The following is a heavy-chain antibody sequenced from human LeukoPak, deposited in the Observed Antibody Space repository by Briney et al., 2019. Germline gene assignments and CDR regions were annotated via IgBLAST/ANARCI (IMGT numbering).Heavy chain of an antibody. D-gene: IGHD2-21*02. J-gene: IGHJ4*02. Sequence: RASVKVSCKASGYTFTGYYMHWVRQAPGQGLEWMGWSNPNSGGTNYAQKFQGRVTMTRDTSISTAYMELSRLRSDDTAVYYCAMLASCGGDCYSPFDYWGQGTLVTVSS. V-gene: IGHV1-2*02. CDR2: SNPNSGGT. CDR3: AMLASCGGDCYSPFDY. CDR1: GYTFTGYY.